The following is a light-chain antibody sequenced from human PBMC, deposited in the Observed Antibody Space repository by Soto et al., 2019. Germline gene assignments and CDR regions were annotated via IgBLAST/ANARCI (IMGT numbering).Light chain of an antibody. Sequence: QSVLTQPPSVSGAPGQRVTISCTGSSSNIGSGYDVHWYQQLPGTAPKLLIYGNTNRPSGVPYRFSGSKSGTSASLAIPGLQAEDEADYYCQSYDSSLSDWVFGGGTKLTVL. J-gene: IGLJ3*02. CDR3: QSYDSSLSDWV. CDR2: GNT. CDR1: SSNIGSGYD. V-gene: IGLV1-40*01.